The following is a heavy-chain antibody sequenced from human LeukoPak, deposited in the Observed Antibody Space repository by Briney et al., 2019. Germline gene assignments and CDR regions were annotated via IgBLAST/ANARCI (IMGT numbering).Heavy chain of an antibody. J-gene: IGHJ6*03. Sequence: PSETLSLTCTVSGYSISSGYYWGWIRQPPGKGLEWIGSIYHSGSTYYNPSLKSRVTISVDTSKNQFSLKLSSVTAADTAVYYCARARAYCGGDCYSPYYYYYMDVWGKGTTVTVSS. CDR1: GYSISSGYY. CDR2: IYHSGST. V-gene: IGHV4-38-2*02. CDR3: ARARAYCGGDCYSPYYYYYMDV. D-gene: IGHD2-21*02.